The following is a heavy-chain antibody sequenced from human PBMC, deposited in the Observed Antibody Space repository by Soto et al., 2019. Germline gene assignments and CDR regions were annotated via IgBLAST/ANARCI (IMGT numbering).Heavy chain of an antibody. Sequence: SETLSLTCAVSGYSISSGYYWGWLRQPPGKGLEWIGHMYHSGSMYYNPSLQSRVTISIDTSKNEFSLKLTSVTAADTAVYYCGRQKGGGIYGDYVADWGQGTLVTAPQ. CDR3: GRQKGGGIYGDYVAD. D-gene: IGHD4-17*01. V-gene: IGHV4-38-2*01. J-gene: IGHJ4*02. CDR1: GYSISSGYY. CDR2: MYHSGSM.